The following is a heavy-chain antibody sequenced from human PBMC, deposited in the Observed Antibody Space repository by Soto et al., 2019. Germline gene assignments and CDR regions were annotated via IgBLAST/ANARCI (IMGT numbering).Heavy chain of an antibody. CDR1: GGSFSGYY. CDR3: ARDWVGATEGY. Sequence: SETLSLTCAVYGGSFSGYYWSWIRQPPGKGLEWIGEINHSGSTNYNPSLKSRVTISVDTSKNQFSLKLSSVTAADTAVYYCARDWVGATEGYWGQGTLVTVSS. V-gene: IGHV4-34*01. CDR2: INHSGST. D-gene: IGHD1-26*01. J-gene: IGHJ4*02.